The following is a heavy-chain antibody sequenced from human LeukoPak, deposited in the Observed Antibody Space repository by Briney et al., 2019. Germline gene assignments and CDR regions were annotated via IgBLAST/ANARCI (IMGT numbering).Heavy chain of an antibody. J-gene: IGHJ5*02. D-gene: IGHD3-10*01. CDR1: GFTFSSYA. Sequence: GGSLRLSCAASGFTFSSYAMSWVRQAPGKGLEWASAISGSGGSTYYADSVKGRFTISRDNSKNTLYLQMNSLRAEDTAVYYCAKEHRTPLLWFGELENWFDPWGQGTLVTVSS. CDR3: AKEHRTPLLWFGELENWFDP. V-gene: IGHV3-23*01. CDR2: ISGSGGST.